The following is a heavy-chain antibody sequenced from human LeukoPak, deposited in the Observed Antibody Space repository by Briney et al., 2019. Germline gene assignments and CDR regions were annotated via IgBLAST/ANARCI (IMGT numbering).Heavy chain of an antibody. V-gene: IGHV3-21*01. D-gene: IGHD3-10*01. CDR2: ISSSSSYI. Sequence: GGSLRLSCAASGFTFSSYSMNWVRQAPGKGLEWVSSISSSSSYIYYADSVKGRFTISRDNAKNSLYLQMNSLRAEDTAVYYCARNASGGYYSDAFDIWGQGTMVTVSS. J-gene: IGHJ3*02. CDR1: GFTFSSYS. CDR3: ARNASGGYYSDAFDI.